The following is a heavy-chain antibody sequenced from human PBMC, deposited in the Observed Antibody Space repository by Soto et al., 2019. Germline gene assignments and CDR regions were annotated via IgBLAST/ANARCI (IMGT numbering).Heavy chain of an antibody. CDR1: GFTFGDYA. CDR3: TKEYMDV. Sequence: GSLRLSCAASGFTFGDYAMSWVRQAPGKGLECVSTIFGDASNTKYADSVKGRFTISRDNSKNTLDLQMNSLRAEDTALYYCTKEYMDVWAQGTRVTVSS. J-gene: IGHJ6*02. D-gene: IGHD3-10*01. CDR2: IFGDASNT. V-gene: IGHV3-23*05.